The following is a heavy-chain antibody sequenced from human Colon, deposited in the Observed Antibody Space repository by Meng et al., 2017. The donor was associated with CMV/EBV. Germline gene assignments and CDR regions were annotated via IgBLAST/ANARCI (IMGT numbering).Heavy chain of an antibody. CDR2: IDWDDDK. CDR1: GFSLSTRGMR. CDR3: ARVTLALSFDY. D-gene: IGHD3-16*02. J-gene: IGHJ4*02. Sequence: SGPTLVKPTQTLTLTCTFSGFSLSTRGMRVSWIRRPPGKALEWLARIDWDDDKFYSTSLKTRLTISKDTSKNQVVLTMTDMDPVDTATYYCARVTLALSFDYWGQGTLVTVSS. V-gene: IGHV2-70D*14.